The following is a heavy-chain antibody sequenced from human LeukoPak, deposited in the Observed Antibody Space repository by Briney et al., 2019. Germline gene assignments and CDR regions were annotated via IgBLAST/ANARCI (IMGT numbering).Heavy chain of an antibody. J-gene: IGHJ4*02. CDR3: ARHYGGYSSFDY. Sequence: PSETLSLTCTVSGGSISSSYWSWIRQPPGKGLEWIGYIHYSGSTNYNPSLKSRVTISVDTSKNQFSLKLSSVTATGTAVYYCARHYGGYSSFDYWGQGTLVTVSS. CDR1: GGSISSSY. D-gene: IGHD4-23*01. V-gene: IGHV4-59*08. CDR2: IHYSGST.